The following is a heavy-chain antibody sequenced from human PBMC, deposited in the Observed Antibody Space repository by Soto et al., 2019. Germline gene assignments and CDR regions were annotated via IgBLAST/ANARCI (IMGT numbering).Heavy chain of an antibody. CDR2: IIPIFGPA. Sequence: QVQLVQSGSEVKKPGSSVRVSCKASGGSVSNSAISWLRQAPGQGLEWMGGIIPIFGPAIYARKFQGRFPISEDESTGTAYMELNNVRSDDTAVYYCGRGSSLTKVEYWGQGTLVTVSS. V-gene: IGHV1-69*01. D-gene: IGHD6-6*01. J-gene: IGHJ4*02. CDR3: GRGSSLTKVEY. CDR1: GGSVSNSA.